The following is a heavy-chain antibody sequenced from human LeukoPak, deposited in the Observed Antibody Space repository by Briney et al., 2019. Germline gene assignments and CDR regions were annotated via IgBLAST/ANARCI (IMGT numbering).Heavy chain of an antibody. V-gene: IGHV3-20*04. CDR2: INWNGGIR. CDR1: GLAPDDDG. D-gene: IGHD3-22*01. J-gene: IGHJ4*02. Sequence: GGSLRLSCAASGLAPDDDGMSWVRQAPGKGLEGCSGINWNGGIRGYSESVKGRFTMSRDNAKNSLYLQMNSLRAEDTALYYCPRATHYYESSGYDYWGQGTLVTVSS. CDR3: PRATHYYESSGYDY.